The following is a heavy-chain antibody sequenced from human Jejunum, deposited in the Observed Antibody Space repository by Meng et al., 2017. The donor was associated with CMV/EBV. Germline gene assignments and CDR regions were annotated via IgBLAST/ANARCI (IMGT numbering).Heavy chain of an antibody. CDR3: ARARVPMIRGVPFDY. D-gene: IGHD3-10*01. J-gene: IGHJ4*02. V-gene: IGHV3-7*01. CDR1: VFTFSIYW. CDR2: IKQDGSET. Sequence: VFTFSIYWMTWVRQAPGKGLEWVANIKQDGSETYYVDSVKGRFTISRDNAKSSLYLQMDSLRAGDTAMYYCARARVPMIRGVPFDYWGQGTLVTVPQ.